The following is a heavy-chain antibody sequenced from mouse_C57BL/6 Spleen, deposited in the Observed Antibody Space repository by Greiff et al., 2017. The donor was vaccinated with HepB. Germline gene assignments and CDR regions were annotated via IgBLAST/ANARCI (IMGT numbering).Heavy chain of an antibody. J-gene: IGHJ3*01. CDR1: GYAFSSSW. CDR2: IYPGDGDT. D-gene: IGHD2-5*01. CDR3: ARVGGSYYSNELAY. Sequence: QVQLQQSGPELVKPGASVKISCKASGYAFSSSWMNWVKQRPGKGLEWIGRIYPGDGDTNYNGKFKGKATLTADKSSSTAYMQLSSLTSEDSAVYFCARVGGSYYSNELAYWGQGTLVTVSA. V-gene: IGHV1-82*01.